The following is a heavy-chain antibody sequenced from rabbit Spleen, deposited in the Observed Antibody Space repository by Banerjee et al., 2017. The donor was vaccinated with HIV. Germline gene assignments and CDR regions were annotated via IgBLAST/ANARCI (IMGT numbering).Heavy chain of an antibody. D-gene: IGHD8-1*01. Sequence: HLVESAGGLVQPGGSLKLSCKASGFTLSSYYMNWVRQAPGKGLEWIGYIDPVFGITYYANWVNGRFSISRENAQNTVFLQMTSLTAADTATYFCARDGAGGSYFALWGPGTLVTVS. CDR3: ARDGAGGSYFAL. CDR2: IDPVFGIT. J-gene: IGHJ4*01. CDR1: GFTLSSYY. V-gene: IGHV1S7*01.